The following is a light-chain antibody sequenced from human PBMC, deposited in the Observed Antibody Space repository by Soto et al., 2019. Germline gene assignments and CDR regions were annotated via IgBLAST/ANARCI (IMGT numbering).Light chain of an antibody. CDR1: QSISTW. Sequence: DIQMTQSPSTLSASVGDRVTITCRASQSISTWLAWYQQKPGKAPNLLIYDASSFESGVPLRFSGSGSGTEFTLTISSLQPEDFATYYCQQSYSTPRTFGQGTKVDIK. CDR3: QQSYSTPRT. V-gene: IGKV1-5*01. J-gene: IGKJ1*01. CDR2: DAS.